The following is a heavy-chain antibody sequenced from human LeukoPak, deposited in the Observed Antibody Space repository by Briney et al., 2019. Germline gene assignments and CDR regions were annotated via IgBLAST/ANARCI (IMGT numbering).Heavy chain of an antibody. Sequence: SETLSLTCAVYGGSFSGYYWSWIRQPPGKGLEWIGEINHSGSTNYNPSLKCRVTISVDTSKNQFSLKLSSVTAADTAVYYCARGYSSSWYFNWFDPWGQGTLVTVSS. V-gene: IGHV4-34*01. J-gene: IGHJ5*02. D-gene: IGHD6-13*01. CDR3: ARGYSSSWYFNWFDP. CDR2: INHSGST. CDR1: GGSFSGYY.